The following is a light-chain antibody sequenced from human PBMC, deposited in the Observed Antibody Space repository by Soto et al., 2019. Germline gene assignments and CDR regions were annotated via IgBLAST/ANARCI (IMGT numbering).Light chain of an antibody. CDR3: QQHRT. Sequence: EVVLKHSPGALSLSPCERATLSCRASQSVSSSYLAWYQQKPGQAPRLLIYGASNRATGIPDRFSGSGSGTDFTLTISRLEPEDFAVYFCQQHRTFGQGTKV. J-gene: IGKJ1*01. CDR2: GAS. V-gene: IGKV3-20*01. CDR1: QSVSSSY.